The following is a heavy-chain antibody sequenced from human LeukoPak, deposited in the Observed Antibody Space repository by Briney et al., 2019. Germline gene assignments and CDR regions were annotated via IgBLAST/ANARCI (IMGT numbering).Heavy chain of an antibody. J-gene: IGHJ4*02. CDR1: GFTVSSNY. CDR3: ARDYYDSSGYLQPFDY. Sequence: GGSLRLSCAASGFTVSSNYMSWVRQAPGKGLEWVSVIYSGGSTYYADSVKGRFTISRDNPKNTLYLQMNSLRAEDTAVYYCARDYYDSSGYLQPFDYWGQGTLVTVSS. V-gene: IGHV3-66*01. D-gene: IGHD3-22*01. CDR2: IYSGGST.